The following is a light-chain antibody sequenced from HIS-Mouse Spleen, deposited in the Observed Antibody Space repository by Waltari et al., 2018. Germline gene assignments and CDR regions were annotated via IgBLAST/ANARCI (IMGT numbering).Light chain of an antibody. J-gene: IGKJ1*01. V-gene: IGKV1-9*01. CDR1: QGISSY. CDR3: QQLNSYPPT. Sequence: DIQFTQSPSFLYAAVGDRVPITCRASQGISSYLAWYQQKPGKAPKLLIYAASTLQSGVPSRFSGSGSGTEFTLTISSLQPEDFATYYCQQLNSYPPTFGQGTKVEIK. CDR2: AAS.